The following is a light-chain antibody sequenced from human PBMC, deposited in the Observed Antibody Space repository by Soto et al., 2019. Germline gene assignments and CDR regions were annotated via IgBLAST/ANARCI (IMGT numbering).Light chain of an antibody. CDR3: PQRTISTGA. CDR1: QDIGGR. CDR2: AAS. Sequence: DLQMTQSPSSVSASVGDRITITCRASQDIGGRLAWFQQKPGKAPQYLIEAASSLQRGVASKLSSSVFCRDFTLPISCLPRAGYAVDYGPQRTISTGAFGQGMKVDIK. J-gene: IGKJ1*01. V-gene: IGKV1-12*01.